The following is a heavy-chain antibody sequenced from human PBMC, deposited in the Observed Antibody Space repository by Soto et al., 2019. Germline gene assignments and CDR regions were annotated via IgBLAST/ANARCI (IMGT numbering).Heavy chain of an antibody. Sequence: SETLSLTCAVSGGSISSGGYSWSWIRQPPGKGLEWIGTIFYSGGTFYTPSLKSRVTMSVDTSNNQFSLKLSSVTAADTAVYYCARQASGYYYGWFDPWGQGTLVTVSS. J-gene: IGHJ5*02. D-gene: IGHD3-22*01. V-gene: IGHV4-30-2*03. CDR1: GGSISSGGYS. CDR3: ARQASGYYYGWFDP. CDR2: IFYSGGT.